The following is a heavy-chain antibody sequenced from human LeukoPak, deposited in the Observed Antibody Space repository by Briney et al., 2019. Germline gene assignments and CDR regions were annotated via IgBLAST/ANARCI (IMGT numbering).Heavy chain of an antibody. Sequence: ASVKVSCKASGGSFNRYAISWVRQAPGQGLEWMGGIIPIFGTANYAQKFQGRVTITADESTSTAYMELSSLRSEDTAVYYCAREFVDTASYYYAMDVWGQGTTVTVSS. D-gene: IGHD5-18*01. CDR2: IIPIFGTA. CDR1: GGSFNRYA. J-gene: IGHJ6*02. CDR3: AREFVDTASYYYAMDV. V-gene: IGHV1-69*01.